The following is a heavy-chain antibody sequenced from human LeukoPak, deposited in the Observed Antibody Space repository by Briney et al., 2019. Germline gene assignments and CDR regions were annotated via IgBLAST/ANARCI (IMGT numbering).Heavy chain of an antibody. D-gene: IGHD3-10*01. V-gene: IGHV1-18*01. CDR1: GYTFTSYG. Sequence: ASVKVSCKTSGYTFTSYGISWVRQAPGQGLEGMGWISAYNGNTNYAQKVQGRVTMTTDTSTSTAYMELRSLRSDDTAVYYCARDPFRGGWFDPWGQGTQVTVSS. CDR2: ISAYNGNT. J-gene: IGHJ5*02. CDR3: ARDPFRGGWFDP.